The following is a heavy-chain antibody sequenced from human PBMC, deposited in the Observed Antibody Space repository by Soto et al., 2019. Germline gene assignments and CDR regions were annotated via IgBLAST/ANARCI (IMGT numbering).Heavy chain of an antibody. CDR3: ARGLDYGDYVFSFDY. Sequence: SETLSLTCTVSGGSISSYYWSWIRQPPGKGLEWIGYIYYSGSTNYNPSLKSRVTISVDTSKNQFSLKLSSVTAADTAVYYCARGLDYGDYVFSFDYWGQGTLVTVSS. V-gene: IGHV4-59*01. J-gene: IGHJ4*02. CDR1: GGSISSYY. CDR2: IYYSGST. D-gene: IGHD4-17*01.